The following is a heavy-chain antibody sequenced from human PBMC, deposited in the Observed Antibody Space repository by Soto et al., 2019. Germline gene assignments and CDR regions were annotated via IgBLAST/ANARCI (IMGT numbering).Heavy chain of an antibody. CDR2: ISSSGLTT. V-gene: IGHV3-48*03. CDR3: ARYGTRGDW. J-gene: IGHJ5*01. Sequence: GGSLRLSCQASGFNFRLYEMHWVRKAPGKGLEWVSYISSSGLTTYYADFAEGRFTISRDNAKDSLYLHLDSLRVGDTAVYYCARYGTRGDWWGLGTQVTVSS. CDR1: GFNFRLYE. D-gene: IGHD3-10*01.